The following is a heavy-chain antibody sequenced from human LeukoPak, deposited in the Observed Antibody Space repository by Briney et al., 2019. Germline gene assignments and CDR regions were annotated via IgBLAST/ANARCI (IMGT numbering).Heavy chain of an antibody. CDR2: IDWDDDE. D-gene: IGHD4-17*01. CDR3: ARYRTTGATYNY. CDR1: GGSITIHYW. J-gene: IGHJ4*02. V-gene: IGHV2-70*16. Sequence: TLSLTCTVSGGSITIHYWSWIRQPPGKALEWLARIDWDDDEFYSTSLQTRLTISKDTSKNQVVLAMTNMGPLDTATYFCARYRTTGATYNYWGQGTLVTVSS.